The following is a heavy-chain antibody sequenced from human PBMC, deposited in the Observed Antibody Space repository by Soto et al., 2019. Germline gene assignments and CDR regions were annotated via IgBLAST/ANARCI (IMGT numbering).Heavy chain of an antibody. CDR3: AKNNAFNWNYYFDY. D-gene: IGHD1-7*01. Sequence: HPGGSLRLSCAASGFPFSTYAMSWVRQAPGGGLEWVSVISGNSGTTYYADSVKGRFTISRDNFNNTLFLQMDSLRAEDTAVYYCAKNNAFNWNYYFDYWGQGIVVTVSS. CDR2: ISGNSGTT. V-gene: IGHV3-23*01. J-gene: IGHJ4*02. CDR1: GFPFSTYA.